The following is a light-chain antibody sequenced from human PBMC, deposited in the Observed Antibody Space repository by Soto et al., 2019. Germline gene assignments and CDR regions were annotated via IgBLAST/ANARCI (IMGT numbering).Light chain of an antibody. V-gene: IGKV1D-16*01. CDR2: GAS. CDR1: QGISTW. J-gene: IGKJ1*01. CDR3: QQYNAYPWT. Sequence: DIQMTQSPSSVSSSVGDRVTITCRASQGISTWLAWYQQKPGKAPKLLIYGASSLQSGVPSNFSGSGSGTEFSLTISSLQPEDFATYYCQQYNAYPWTFGQGTKVDIK.